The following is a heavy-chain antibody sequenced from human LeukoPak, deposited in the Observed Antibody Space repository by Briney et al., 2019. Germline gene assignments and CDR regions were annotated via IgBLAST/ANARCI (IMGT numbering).Heavy chain of an antibody. D-gene: IGHD3-10*01. CDR3: AKESRDYYGSGSQPYFDY. Sequence: GRSLRLSCATSGFTFSSYGMHWVRQAPGKGLEWVAVIWYDGSNKYYADSVKGRFTISRDNSKNTLYLQMNSLRAEDTAAYYCAKESRDYYGSGSQPYFDYWGQGTLVTVSS. V-gene: IGHV3-33*06. J-gene: IGHJ4*02. CDR2: IWYDGSNK. CDR1: GFTFSSYG.